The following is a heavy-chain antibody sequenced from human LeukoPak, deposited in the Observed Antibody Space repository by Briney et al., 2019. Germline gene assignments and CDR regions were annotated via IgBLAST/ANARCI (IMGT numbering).Heavy chain of an antibody. D-gene: IGHD1-1*01. CDR1: GYTFTSYG. V-gene: IGHV1-18*01. J-gene: IGHJ4*02. CDR3: AREIEGYHTRKTTARTFDH. CDR2: ISAYNGNT. Sequence: GASVKVSCKASGYTFTSYGISWVRQAPGQGLEWMGWISAYNGNTNYEQKLQGRVTMTTDTSTSTAYMELRSLRSDDTAIYYCAREIEGYHTRKTTARTFDHWGQGTLVTVSS.